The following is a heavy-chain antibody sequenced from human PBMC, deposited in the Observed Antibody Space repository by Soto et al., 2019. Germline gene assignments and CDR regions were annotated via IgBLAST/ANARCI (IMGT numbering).Heavy chain of an antibody. D-gene: IGHD2-15*01. CDR3: AKGFSSSGAFDI. Sequence: GGSLRLSCAASGFTFSSYAMSWVRQAPGKGLEWVSAISGSGGSTYYADSVKGRFTISRDNSKNTLYLQMNSLRAEGTAVYYCAKGFSSSGAFDIWGQGTMVTVSS. J-gene: IGHJ3*02. CDR1: GFTFSSYA. CDR2: ISGSGGST. V-gene: IGHV3-23*01.